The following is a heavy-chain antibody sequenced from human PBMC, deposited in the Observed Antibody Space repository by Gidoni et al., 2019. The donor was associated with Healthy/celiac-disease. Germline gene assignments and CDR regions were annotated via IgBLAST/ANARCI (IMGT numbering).Heavy chain of an antibody. CDR2: IYYSGST. Sequence: QVQLQESGPGLVKPSQTLSLTCAVSGGSISSGGYYWSWIRQPPGKGLEWIGYIYYSGSTYYNPSLKSRVTISVDTSKNQFSLKLSSVTAADTAVYYCARELAGSSSWNGGWFDPWGQGTLVTVSS. CDR1: GGSISSGGYY. J-gene: IGHJ5*02. V-gene: IGHV4-30-4*01. D-gene: IGHD6-13*01. CDR3: ARELAGSSSWNGGWFDP.